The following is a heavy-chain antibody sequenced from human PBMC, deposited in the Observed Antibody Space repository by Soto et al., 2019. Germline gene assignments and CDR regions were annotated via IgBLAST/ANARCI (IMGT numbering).Heavy chain of an antibody. CDR3: ARLVDSWLPKGMDV. D-gene: IGHD6-13*01. J-gene: IGHJ6*04. Sequence: GGSLRLSCAASGFTFSSYEMNWVRQAPGQGLEWVSYISSSGSTIYYADSVKGRFTISRDNAKNSLYLQMNSLRADDTAVYYSARLVDSWLPKGMDVWGNGTTVTVSS. V-gene: IGHV3-48*03. CDR2: ISSSGSTI. CDR1: GFTFSSYE.